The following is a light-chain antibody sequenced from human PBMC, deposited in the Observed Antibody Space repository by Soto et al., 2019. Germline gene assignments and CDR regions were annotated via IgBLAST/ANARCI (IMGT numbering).Light chain of an antibody. Sequence: QSVLTQPPSASGTPGQRVTISCSGSSSNLGSSNVDWYQQLPGTAPKLVIHTNTQRPSGVPDRFSGSKSGTSASLAISGLQSGDEADYYCAAWDDSLDGYVFGTGTKLTVL. V-gene: IGLV1-44*01. CDR1: SSNLGSSN. CDR3: AAWDDSLDGYV. J-gene: IGLJ1*01. CDR2: TNT.